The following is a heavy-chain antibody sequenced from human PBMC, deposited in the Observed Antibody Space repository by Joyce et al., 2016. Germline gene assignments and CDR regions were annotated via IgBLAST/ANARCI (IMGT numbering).Heavy chain of an antibody. CDR1: GFPFNSYG. D-gene: IGHD6-13*01. CDR2: IWNDGSSK. Sequence: QVQLVESGGGVVQPGRSLRLSCAASGFPFNSYGMHWVRQAPGKGLEWVAVIWNDGSSKYYADSVKGRFTLSGDNSKNTLYLQMNSLRAEDTAVYYCARAYSTTWNGKYYFDYWGRGTLVTVSS. J-gene: IGHJ4*02. V-gene: IGHV3-33*01. CDR3: ARAYSTTWNGKYYFDY.